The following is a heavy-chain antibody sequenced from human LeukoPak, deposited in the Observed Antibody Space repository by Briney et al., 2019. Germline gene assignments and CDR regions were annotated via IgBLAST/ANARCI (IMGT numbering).Heavy chain of an antibody. J-gene: IGHJ3*01. V-gene: IGHV6-1*01. Sequence: SQTLSLTCDISGDTVSSNSAAWNRIRQSPSRRLEWLGRTYYRSKWYYDYAVSMKSRITISPDTSKNQFSLQLNSVTADDTAVYYSARGFALDFWGQGRMVTVSS. CDR2: TYYRSKWYY. CDR1: GDTVSSNSAA. CDR3: ARGFALDF.